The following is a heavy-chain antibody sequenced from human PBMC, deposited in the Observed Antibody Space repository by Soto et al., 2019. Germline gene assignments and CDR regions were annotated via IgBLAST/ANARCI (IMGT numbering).Heavy chain of an antibody. CDR3: ARVGESGSYSPSFDY. Sequence: QVQLVQSGAEVKKPGSSVKVSCKASGGTFSSYAISWVRQAPGQGLEWMGGIIPIFGTANYAQKFQGRVTITEDESTSTDYMELSSLRAEDTAVYYCARVGESGSYSPSFDYWGQGTLVTVSS. D-gene: IGHD1-26*01. J-gene: IGHJ4*02. V-gene: IGHV1-69*01. CDR1: GGTFSSYA. CDR2: IIPIFGTA.